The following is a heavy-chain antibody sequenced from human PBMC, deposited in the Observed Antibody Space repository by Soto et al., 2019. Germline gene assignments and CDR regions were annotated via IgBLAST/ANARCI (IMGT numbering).Heavy chain of an antibody. J-gene: IGHJ4*02. CDR1: GFSFSTST. D-gene: IGHD3-22*01. V-gene: IGHV3-30-3*01. CDR2: VSDYGSNA. CDR3: AGVRPGDNGYPFFDY. Sequence: TGGSLRLSCAASGFSFSTSTMHWVRLTAGKGLEWVALVSDYGSNADYADSVQGRFTISRDNSKNTLFLQMDSLRPEDTAIYYCAGVRPGDNGYPFFDYWGQGTLVTVYS.